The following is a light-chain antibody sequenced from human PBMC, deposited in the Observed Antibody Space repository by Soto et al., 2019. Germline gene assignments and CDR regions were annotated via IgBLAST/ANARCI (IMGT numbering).Light chain of an antibody. Sequence: DIRLTLHPPSVSASVGDRVTITCRASQDVGKWLAWYQQKPGKAPKVLIYAASSLQSGVPSRFSGSGSGTDFTLTISSLQPEDFATYYCQQFNNYPYTLGQGTKVDIK. CDR2: AAS. V-gene: IGKV1-12*01. CDR3: QQFNNYPYT. CDR1: QDVGKW. J-gene: IGKJ2*01.